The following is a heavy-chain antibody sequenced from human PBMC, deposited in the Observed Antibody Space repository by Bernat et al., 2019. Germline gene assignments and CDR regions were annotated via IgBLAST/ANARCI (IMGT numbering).Heavy chain of an antibody. J-gene: IGHJ4*02. D-gene: IGHD1-20*01. Sequence: QVQLVESGGGVVQPGRSLRLSCAASGFTFSSYGMHWVRQAPGKGLEWVAVLWYDGSNKYYADSVKGRFTISRDNSKNTLYLQMNSLRAEDTAVYYCARVITGTTVPDYWGQGTLVTVSS. CDR2: LWYDGSNK. CDR1: GFTFSSYG. CDR3: ARVITGTTVPDY. V-gene: IGHV3-33*01.